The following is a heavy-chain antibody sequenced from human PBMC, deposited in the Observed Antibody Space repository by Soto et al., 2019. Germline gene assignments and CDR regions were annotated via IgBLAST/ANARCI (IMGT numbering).Heavy chain of an antibody. V-gene: IGHV3-33*01. Sequence: QMHLVESGGGVVQPGRSPRLSCAASGFSFRSYDMHWVRQAPGKGLEWVAIVSFDGTNAYYAGSVKGRFIISRDNSNNTLYLQMNSVRDEDTAVYYCARKCGGDCSPGAFDIWGQGTVVTVSS. CDR2: VSFDGTNA. D-gene: IGHD2-21*02. CDR1: GFSFRSYD. J-gene: IGHJ3*02. CDR3: ARKCGGDCSPGAFDI.